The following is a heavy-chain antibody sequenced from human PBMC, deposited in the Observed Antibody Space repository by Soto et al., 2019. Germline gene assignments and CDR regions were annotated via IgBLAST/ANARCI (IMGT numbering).Heavy chain of an antibody. V-gene: IGHV4-59*08. D-gene: IGHD4-17*01. CDR3: ASSLPNDYGDYLSYYYYMDV. CDR1: GGSISGYY. Sequence: KSSETLSLTCTVSGGSISGYYWSWIRQPPGKGLEWIGYIYYSGSTNYNPSLKSRVTISVDTSKNQFSLKLSSVTAADTAVYYCASSLPNDYGDYLSYYYYMDVWGKGTTVTVSS. CDR2: IYYSGST. J-gene: IGHJ6*03.